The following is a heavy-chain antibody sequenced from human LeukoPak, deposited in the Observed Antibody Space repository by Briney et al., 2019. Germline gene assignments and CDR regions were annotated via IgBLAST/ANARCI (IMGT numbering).Heavy chain of an antibody. J-gene: IGHJ4*02. Sequence: GGSLRLSCAASGFTFSDYYMSWVRQAPGRGLEWVAVIWYDGSYKYYADSVKGRFTVSRDDSKSTMYLQMDSLRAEDTAVYYCARDAGWVFDYWGQGTLVTVSS. V-gene: IGHV3-33*08. CDR2: IWYDGSYK. D-gene: IGHD6-19*01. CDR1: GFTFSDYY. CDR3: ARDAGWVFDY.